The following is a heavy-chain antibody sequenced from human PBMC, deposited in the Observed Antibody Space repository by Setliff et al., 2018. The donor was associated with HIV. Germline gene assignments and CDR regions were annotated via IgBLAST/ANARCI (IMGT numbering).Heavy chain of an antibody. D-gene: IGHD4-17*01. Sequence: SETLSLTCTVSGDSISSDFWSVTRQSPGKGLEGSGFRSTTGSTNYNPSLRSXXXISVDTSKNQFSLRLTSVTAADTAVYYCARQPPPGDYADYWGQGTXVXVSS. CDR1: GDSISSDF. V-gene: IGHV4-4*09. CDR3: ARQPPPGDYADY. J-gene: IGHJ4*02. CDR2: RSTTGST.